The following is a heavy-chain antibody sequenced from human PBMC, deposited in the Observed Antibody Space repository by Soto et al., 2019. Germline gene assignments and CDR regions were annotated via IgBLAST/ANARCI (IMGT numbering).Heavy chain of an antibody. CDR3: TRGNMIRGHQWLGP. CDR1: GFAFHNFE. J-gene: IGHJ5*02. Sequence: QVHLAESGGGVVQPGRSLRLSCAASGFAFHNFEMHWVRQAPGKGLEWVTMISRDGTKGTNVESVKDRFTISRDNSNKTLYLQLENLRPEDTAVYYCTRGNMIRGHQWLGPWGQGTLVIVSS. D-gene: IGHD3-10*01. V-gene: IGHV3-30*04. CDR2: ISRDGTKG.